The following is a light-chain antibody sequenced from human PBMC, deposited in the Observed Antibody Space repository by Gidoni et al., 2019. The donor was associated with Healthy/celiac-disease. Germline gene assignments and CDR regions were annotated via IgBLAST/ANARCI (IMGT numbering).Light chain of an antibody. CDR3: SSYTSSSTPYV. Sequence: QSALTQPDSVSGSPGQSITISCTGTSSDVGGYNYVSWYQQHPGKAPKLMIYAVSNRPSGVSNRFSGSKSGNTASLTISGLQAEDEADYYCSSYTSSSTPYVFGTGTKVTVL. CDR2: AVS. V-gene: IGLV2-14*01. J-gene: IGLJ1*01. CDR1: SSDVGGYNY.